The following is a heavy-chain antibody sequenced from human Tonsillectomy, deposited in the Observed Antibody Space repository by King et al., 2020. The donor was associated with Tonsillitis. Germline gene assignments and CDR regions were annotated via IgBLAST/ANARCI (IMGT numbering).Heavy chain of an antibody. CDR2: MYYSGST. CDR1: GASIRSYY. V-gene: IGHV4-59*08. CDR3: ARPLDHGGISAWHFDL. J-gene: IGHJ2*01. D-gene: IGHD4-23*01. Sequence: QLQESGPGLVKASENLSLNCTVSGASIRSYYWSWIRQPPGKGLEWIGYMYYSGSTNYNPSLKSRVTISVDTSKNQFSLKLSSVTAADTAVYYCARPLDHGGISAWHFDLWGRGTLVTVSS.